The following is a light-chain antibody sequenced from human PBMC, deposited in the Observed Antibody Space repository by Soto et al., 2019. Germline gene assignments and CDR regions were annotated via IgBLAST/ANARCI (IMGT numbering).Light chain of an antibody. Sequence: EIVLPQSQATLSLSPGERATLSCRASQSVSTSLAWYQQKPGQDPRLLIHDASNRATGIPVRFSGSGSGTDFALTIDSLEPEDFAVYYCQQRSDWPSITFGQGTRLEIK. CDR3: QQRSDWPSIT. CDR1: QSVSTS. V-gene: IGKV3-11*01. J-gene: IGKJ5*01. CDR2: DAS.